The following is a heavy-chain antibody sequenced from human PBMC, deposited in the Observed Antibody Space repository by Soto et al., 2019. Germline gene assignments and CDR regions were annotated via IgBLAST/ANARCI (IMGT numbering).Heavy chain of an antibody. CDR1: GFTFSSYA. J-gene: IGHJ6*02. V-gene: IGHV3-30-3*01. CDR2: ISYDGSNK. CDR3: ARDPVYYYDMDV. Sequence: QVQLVESGGGVVQPGRSLRLSCAASGFTFSSYAMHWVRQAPGKGLEWVAVISYDGSNKYYADSVKGRFTISRDNSKNTLYLQMNSLRAEDTAVYYCARDPVYYYDMDVWGQGTTVTVSS.